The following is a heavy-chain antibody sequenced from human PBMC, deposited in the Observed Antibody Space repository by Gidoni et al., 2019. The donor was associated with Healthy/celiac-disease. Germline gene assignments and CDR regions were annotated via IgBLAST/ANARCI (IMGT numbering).Heavy chain of an antibody. Sequence: QVQLVQSGAEVKKPGSSVKVSCKASGGTFSSYPISWVRQAPGQGLEWMGRIIPILGIANYAQKFQGRVTITADKSTSTAYMELSSLRSEDTAVYYCARDLGSYYDSSGYPLDYWGQGTLVTVSS. D-gene: IGHD3-22*01. V-gene: IGHV1-69*04. CDR2: IIPILGIA. CDR3: ARDLGSYYDSSGYPLDY. J-gene: IGHJ4*02. CDR1: GGTFSSYP.